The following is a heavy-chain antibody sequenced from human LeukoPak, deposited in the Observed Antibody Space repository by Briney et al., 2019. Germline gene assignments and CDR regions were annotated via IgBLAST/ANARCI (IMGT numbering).Heavy chain of an antibody. CDR2: IIPVFGTP. CDR3: ARERLARFPYFDY. CDR1: GGTFGNSG. J-gene: IGHJ4*02. D-gene: IGHD3-3*01. Sequence: GSSVKVSCKTSGGTFGNSGISWVRQAPGQGPEWMGGIIPVFGTPNYAQKFQGRLTITADRSTTTAYMELSSLTSDDTAVYYCARERLARFPYFDYWGQGTLVAVSS. V-gene: IGHV1-69*06.